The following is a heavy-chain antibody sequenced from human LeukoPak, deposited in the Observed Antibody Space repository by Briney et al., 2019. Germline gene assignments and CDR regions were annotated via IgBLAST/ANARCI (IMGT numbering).Heavy chain of an antibody. CDR2: LYNGGFT. CDR3: AVFVAPGGY. J-gene: IGHJ4*02. Sequence: SETLSLTCTVSGGSISSYYWSWIRQPPGKGLDWIGYLYNGGFTKYNPSLRSRVTIPLDTSKKQLSLKLSSVTAADTAVYYCAVFVAPGGYWGQGNLVTVSS. CDR1: GGSISSYY. V-gene: IGHV4-59*03. D-gene: IGHD6-25*01.